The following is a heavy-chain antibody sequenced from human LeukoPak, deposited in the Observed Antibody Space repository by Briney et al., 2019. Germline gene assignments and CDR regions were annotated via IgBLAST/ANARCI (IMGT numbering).Heavy chain of an antibody. CDR1: GYTFTGYY. D-gene: IGHD3-9*01. J-gene: IGHJ4*02. Sequence: GSVKVSCKASGYTFTGYYMNWVRQAPGQGLEWMGWMNPNSGSTKYAQRFQCRVTMTRDTSISTAYMELSRMRSDDTAVYYCARDRVLRYFDWTQIDYWGQGTLVTVSS. CDR2: MNPNSGST. V-gene: IGHV1-2*02. CDR3: ARDRVLRYFDWTQIDY.